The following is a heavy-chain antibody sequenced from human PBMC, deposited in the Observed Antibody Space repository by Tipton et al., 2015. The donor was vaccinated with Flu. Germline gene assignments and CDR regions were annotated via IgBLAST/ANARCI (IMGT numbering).Heavy chain of an antibody. CDR1: GYTFTSYY. CDR3: ARDPRGGYFDL. V-gene: IGHV1-46*01. CDR2: INPSGGST. Sequence: QVQLVQSGAEVKKPGASVKVSCKASGYTFTSYYMHWVRQAPGQGLEWMGIINPSGGSTSYAQKFQGRVTMTRDTSTSTVYMELSSLRSEDTAVHYCARDPRGGYFDLWGRGTLVTVSS. J-gene: IGHJ2*01.